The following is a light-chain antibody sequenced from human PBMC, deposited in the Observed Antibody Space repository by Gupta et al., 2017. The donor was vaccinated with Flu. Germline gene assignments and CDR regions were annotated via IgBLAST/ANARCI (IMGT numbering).Light chain of an antibody. J-gene: IGKJ1*01. Sequence: DIQMTQSPSSLSASVGDRVTITCRARQSISSYLNWYQQKPGKAPKLLIYAASSLQSGVPSRFSGSGSGTDFTLTISRLEPEDFATYYCQQSYSTSWTFGQGTKVEIK. V-gene: IGKV1-39*01. CDR3: QQSYSTSWT. CDR1: QSISSY. CDR2: AAS.